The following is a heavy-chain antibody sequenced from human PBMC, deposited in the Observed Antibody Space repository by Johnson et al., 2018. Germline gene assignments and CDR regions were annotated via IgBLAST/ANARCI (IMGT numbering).Heavy chain of an antibody. D-gene: IGHD6-19*01. CDR1: GFTFSSYS. V-gene: IGHV3-21*01. CDR3: ARGLSSGWYYFDH. J-gene: IGHJ4*02. Sequence: VQLVQSGGGVVQPGRSLRLSCAASGFTFSSYSMNWVRQAPGKGLEWVSSISSSSTYIYYADSVKGRFTLSRDNAKNSLYLQMNSLRAEDTAVYYCARGLSSGWYYFDHWGQGTLVTVSS. CDR2: ISSSSTYI.